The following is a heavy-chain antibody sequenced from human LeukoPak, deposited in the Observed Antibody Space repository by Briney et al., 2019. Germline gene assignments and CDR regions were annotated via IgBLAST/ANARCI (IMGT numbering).Heavy chain of an antibody. D-gene: IGHD2-8*01. CDR2: IKCDIGGT. V-gene: IGHV1-2*02. CDR1: RYTFTAYY. J-gene: IGHJ4*02. Sequence: ASVKVSCKASRYTFTAYYMQWVRPAPGEGLEWMGWIKCDIGGTEYSRNYRGRVTRTRDTSISTAYMELTRLTSDDTSVYYCVGSNGAAGAAFDSWGQGTQVTVSS. CDR3: VGSNGAAGAAFDS.